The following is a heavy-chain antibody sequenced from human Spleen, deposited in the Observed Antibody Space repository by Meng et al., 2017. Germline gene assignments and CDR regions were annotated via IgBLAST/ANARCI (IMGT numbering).Heavy chain of an antibody. D-gene: IGHD4-17*01. CDR1: GYNFPDYY. CDR3: ARAKAGGYGEGFSGWFDP. CDR2: INPKSGDT. Sequence: VQRVQSGAEVKKPGASVKVPCKPSGYNFPDYYIHWVRRAPGQGLEWMGRINPKSGDTHYAQKFQARVTMTRNTSISTAYMELGSLTYEDTAVYYCARAKAGGYGEGFSGWFDPWGQGTLVTVSS. J-gene: IGHJ5*02. V-gene: IGHV1-2*06.